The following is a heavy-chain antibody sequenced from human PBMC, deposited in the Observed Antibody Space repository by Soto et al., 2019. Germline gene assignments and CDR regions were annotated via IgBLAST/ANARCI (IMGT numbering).Heavy chain of an antibody. J-gene: IGHJ4*02. CDR3: AASSGVSCLY. D-gene: IGHD2-15*01. CDR1: GFTFSSYA. Sequence: GGSLRLSCAASGFTFSSYAMSWARQAPRKGLEWVSAISGSGGSTYYADSVKGRFTISRDKSKNTLYLQMDSLRADDTAVFNDAASSGVSCLYWRQGTLVTV. V-gene: IGHV3-23*01. CDR2: ISGSGGST.